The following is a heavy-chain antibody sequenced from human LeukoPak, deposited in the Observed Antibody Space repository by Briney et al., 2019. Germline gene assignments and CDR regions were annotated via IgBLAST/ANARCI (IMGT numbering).Heavy chain of an antibody. V-gene: IGHV3-66*01. D-gene: IGHD3-22*01. CDR3: ARDYYYDSSGYYPNSYGMDV. Sequence: GGSLRLSCAASGFTVSINYMSWVRQALGKGLEWVSVIYNDGSIYYADSVKGRFTISRDNSKNTLYLQMNSLRAEDTAVYYCARDYYYDSSGYYPNSYGMDVWGQGTTVTVSS. CDR2: IYNDGSI. J-gene: IGHJ6*02. CDR1: GFTVSINY.